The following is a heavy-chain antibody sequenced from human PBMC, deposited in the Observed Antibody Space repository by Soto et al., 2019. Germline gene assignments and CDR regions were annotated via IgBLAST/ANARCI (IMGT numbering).Heavy chain of an antibody. J-gene: IGHJ3*01. CDR3: ARSSFGAFDV. CDR2: IKQDGSEV. CDR1: GFTFSSHW. D-gene: IGHD3-10*01. Sequence: GGSLRLSCAASGFTFSSHWMSWVRLPPGKGLEWVANIKQDGSEVYYEDSVEGRFTISRDNAKDSLLLTMNRLRVEDTAVYYCARSSFGAFDVWGQGAMVTVSS. V-gene: IGHV3-7*05.